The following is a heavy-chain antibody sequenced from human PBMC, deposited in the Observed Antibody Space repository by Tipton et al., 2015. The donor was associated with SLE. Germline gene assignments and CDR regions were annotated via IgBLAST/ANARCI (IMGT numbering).Heavy chain of an antibody. CDR3: ARGGGSYYDY. V-gene: IGHV4-61*02. Sequence: TLSLTCTVSGGSISSGSYYWSWIRQPAGKGLEWIGRIYTSGSTNYNPSHKSRVTLSSDTPKNQFSLRVRSVTAADTAVYYCARGGGSYYDYWGQGTLVTVSS. J-gene: IGHJ4*02. CDR1: GGSISSGSYY. CDR2: IYTSGST. D-gene: IGHD1-26*01.